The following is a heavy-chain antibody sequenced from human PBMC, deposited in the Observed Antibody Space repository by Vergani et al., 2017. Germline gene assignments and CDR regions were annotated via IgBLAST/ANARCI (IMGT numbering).Heavy chain of an antibody. V-gene: IGHV3-49*03. CDR3: TREPAERYYGDYLQRYFDL. Sequence: EVQLVESGGGLVQPGRSLRLSCTASGFTFGDYAMSWFRQAPGKGLEWVGFIRSKAYGGTTEYAASVKGRFAILRDDSKSIAYLQMNSLKTEDTTVYYLTREPAERYYGDYLQRYFDLWGRGTLVTVSS. CDR2: IRSKAYGGTT. J-gene: IGHJ2*01. CDR1: GFTFGDYA. D-gene: IGHD4-17*01.